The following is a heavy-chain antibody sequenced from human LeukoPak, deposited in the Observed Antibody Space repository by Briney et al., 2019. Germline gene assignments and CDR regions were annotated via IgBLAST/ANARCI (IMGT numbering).Heavy chain of an antibody. J-gene: IGHJ4*02. CDR3: GRHAVGYGNYFDF. CDR2: IYYSGTT. D-gene: IGHD5-12*01. CDR1: GGSISSRSYY. Sequence: SETLSLTCNVSGGSISSRSYYWGWIRQPPGKGLEWIGSIYYSGTTYYSPSLKSRVTISLDMSKNHFSLRLSSVTAADTAVYYCGRHAVGYGNYFDFWGQGTLVTVSS. V-gene: IGHV4-39*07.